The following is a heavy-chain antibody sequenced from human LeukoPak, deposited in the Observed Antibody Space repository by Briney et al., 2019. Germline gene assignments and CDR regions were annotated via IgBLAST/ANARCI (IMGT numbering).Heavy chain of an antibody. CDR1: GGSIGRYY. D-gene: IGHD3-16*02. CDR3: ARSNYVWGSYRPRQSDAFDI. CDR2: IYYSGST. Sequence: SETLSLPCSVSGGSIGRYYWSWIRQPPGKGLEWIGYIYYSGSTNYNPSLKSRVTISVDTSKNQFSLKLSSVTAADTAVYYCARSNYVWGSYRPRQSDAFDIWGQGTMVTVSS. V-gene: IGHV4-59*12. J-gene: IGHJ3*02.